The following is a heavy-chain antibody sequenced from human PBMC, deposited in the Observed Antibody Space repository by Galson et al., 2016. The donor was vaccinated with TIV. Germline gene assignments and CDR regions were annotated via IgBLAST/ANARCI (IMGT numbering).Heavy chain of an antibody. J-gene: IGHJ1*01. CDR3: ARWADSGSYYDYFQH. CDR1: GGSISNAGYF. V-gene: IGHV4-31*03. Sequence: LSLTCNVSGGSISNAGYFWSWIRLHPGKGLEWIGNIYYSGSTYYNPSLKSRVTMSVDKSQNQFSLNLRSVTAADTAVYYCARWADSGSYYDYFQHWGQGTLVTVSS. CDR2: IYYSGST. D-gene: IGHD1-26*01.